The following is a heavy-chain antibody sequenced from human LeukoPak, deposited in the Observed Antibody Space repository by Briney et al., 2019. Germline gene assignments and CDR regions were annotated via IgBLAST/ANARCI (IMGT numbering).Heavy chain of an antibody. CDR2: ISYDGSNK. CDR1: GFTFSSYA. Sequence: GGSLRLSCAASGFTFSSYAMHWVRQAPGKGLEWVAVISYDGSNKYYADSVKGRFTISRDNSKNTLYLQMNSLRAEDTAVYYCARETAAALYFDYWSQGTLVTVSS. CDR3: ARETAAALYFDY. V-gene: IGHV3-30*04. D-gene: IGHD6-13*01. J-gene: IGHJ4*02.